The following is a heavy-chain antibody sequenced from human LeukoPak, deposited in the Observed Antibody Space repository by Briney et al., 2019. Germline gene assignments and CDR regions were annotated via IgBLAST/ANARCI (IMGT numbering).Heavy chain of an antibody. Sequence: PSETLSLTCAVYGGSFSDYYWSWIRQPPGKGLEWIGEINHSGGTNYNPSLKSRVTISVDTSKNQFSLKLSSVTAADTAVYYCARVGIAVAGRGEFDYWGQGTLVTVSS. D-gene: IGHD6-19*01. V-gene: IGHV4-34*01. CDR2: INHSGGT. CDR3: ARVGIAVAGRGEFDY. CDR1: GGSFSDYY. J-gene: IGHJ4*02.